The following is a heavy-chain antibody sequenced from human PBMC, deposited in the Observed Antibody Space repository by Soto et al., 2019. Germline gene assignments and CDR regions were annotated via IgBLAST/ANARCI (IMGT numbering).Heavy chain of an antibody. V-gene: IGHV2-5*02. D-gene: IGHD6-19*01. CDR3: AHRRVRDSSGENFDS. Sequence: QITLKESGPTLVKPTQTLTLTCTFSGFSLNTNAVGVAWIRQPPGKALEWLALLYWDDDKRYSPSLKSRLTITTDTSKNQVVLTMTNKDPEDTATYYCAHRRVRDSSGENFDSWGQGTLVTVSS. CDR1: GFSLNTNAVG. J-gene: IGHJ4*02. CDR2: LYWDDDK.